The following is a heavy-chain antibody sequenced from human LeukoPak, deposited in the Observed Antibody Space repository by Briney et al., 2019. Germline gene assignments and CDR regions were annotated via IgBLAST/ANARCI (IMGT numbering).Heavy chain of an antibody. V-gene: IGHV3-21*01. J-gene: IGHJ5*02. CDR1: GFTLSSYS. Sequence: GGSLRLSCAASGFTLSSYSMNWVRQAPGKGLEWVSSISSSSIYIYYADSMKGRFTISRDNGKNSLYLQMNSLRAEDTAVYFCARGSSNVAARNNWFDPWGQGTLVAVSS. CDR2: ISSSSIYI. D-gene: IGHD6-6*01. CDR3: ARGSSNVAARNNWFDP.